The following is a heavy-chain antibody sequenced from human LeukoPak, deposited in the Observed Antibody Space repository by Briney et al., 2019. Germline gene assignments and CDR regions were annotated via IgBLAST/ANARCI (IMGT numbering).Heavy chain of an antibody. D-gene: IGHD3-10*01. J-gene: IGHJ4*02. V-gene: IGHV3-30-3*01. CDR2: ISYDGSNE. CDR3: TRVGYYSSGPFSYFDY. CDR1: GFTFSRYA. Sequence: PGGSLRLSCAASGFTFSRYAMHWVRQAPGEGLEWVAVISYDGSNEYYADSVKGRFTISRDSSENTLYLQMNSLRVEDTAVYYCTRVGYYSSGPFSYFDYWGQGTLVTVSS.